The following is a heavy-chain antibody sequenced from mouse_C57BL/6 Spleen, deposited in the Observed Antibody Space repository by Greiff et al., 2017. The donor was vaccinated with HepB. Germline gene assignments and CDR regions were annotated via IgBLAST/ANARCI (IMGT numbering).Heavy chain of an antibody. V-gene: IGHV3-6*01. J-gene: IGHJ2*01. CDR3: ARDEDYDHYFDY. CDR1: GYSITSGYY. D-gene: IGHD2-4*01. Sequence: EVKLMESGPGLVKPSQSLSLTCSVTGYSITSGYYWNWIRQFPGNKLEWMGYISYDGSNNYNPSLKNRISITRDTSKNQFFLKLNSVTTEDTATYYCARDEDYDHYFDYWGQGTTLTVSS. CDR2: ISYDGSN.